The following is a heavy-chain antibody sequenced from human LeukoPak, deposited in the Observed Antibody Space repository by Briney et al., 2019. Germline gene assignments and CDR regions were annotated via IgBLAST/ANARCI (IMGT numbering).Heavy chain of an antibody. V-gene: IGHV3-23*01. CDR1: GFTFSSYA. Sequence: GGSLRLSCAASGFTFSSYAMSWVRQAPGKGLEWVSAISGSGGSTYYADSVKGRFTISRDNAKNSLYLQMNSLRAEDTAVYYCARNFGDFDYWGQGTLVTVSS. CDR2: ISGSGGST. D-gene: IGHD3-16*01. CDR3: ARNFGDFDY. J-gene: IGHJ4*02.